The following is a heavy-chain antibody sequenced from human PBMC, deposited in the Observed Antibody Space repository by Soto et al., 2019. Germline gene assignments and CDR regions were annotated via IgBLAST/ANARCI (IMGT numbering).Heavy chain of an antibody. CDR3: ARTLIPYYDFWSGYYTEPRYYYYGMDV. D-gene: IGHD3-3*01. J-gene: IGHJ6*04. V-gene: IGHV4-30-4*01. Sequence: PSETLSLTCTVSGGSISSGDYYWSWIRQPPGKGLEWIGYIYYSGSTYYNPSLKSRVTISVDTSKNQFSLKLSSVTAADTAVYYCARTLIPYYDFWSGYYTEPRYYYYGMDVWGKGTTVTVSS. CDR1: GGSISSGDYY. CDR2: IYYSGST.